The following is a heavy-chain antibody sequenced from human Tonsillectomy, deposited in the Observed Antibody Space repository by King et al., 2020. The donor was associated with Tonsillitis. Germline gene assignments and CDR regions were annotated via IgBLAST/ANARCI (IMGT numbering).Heavy chain of an antibody. Sequence: QLVQSGGGVVQPGRSLRLSCAASGFTFSSYATHWVRQAPGKGLEWVAVISYDGSNKYYADSVKGRFTISRDNSKNTLYLQMNSLRAEDTAVYYCARDRIVDTAMVLYYYYYGMDVWGHGTTVTVSS. J-gene: IGHJ6*02. CDR2: ISYDGSNK. CDR3: ARDRIVDTAMVLYYYYYGMDV. V-gene: IGHV3-30-3*01. D-gene: IGHD5-18*01. CDR1: GFTFSSYA.